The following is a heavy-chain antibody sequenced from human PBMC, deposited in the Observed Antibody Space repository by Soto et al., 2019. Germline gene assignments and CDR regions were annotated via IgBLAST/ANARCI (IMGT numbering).Heavy chain of an antibody. D-gene: IGHD6-13*01. CDR2: ISAYNGNT. V-gene: IGHV1-18*01. CDR1: GYTFTSYC. J-gene: IGHJ5*02. Sequence: AAVKVSCKASGYTFTSYCISWVRQAPGQGLEWMGWISAYNGNTNYAQKLQGRVTMTTDTSTSTAYMELRSLRSDDTAVYYCARRSSSWYNWFDPWGQGTLVTSPQ. CDR3: ARRSSSWYNWFDP.